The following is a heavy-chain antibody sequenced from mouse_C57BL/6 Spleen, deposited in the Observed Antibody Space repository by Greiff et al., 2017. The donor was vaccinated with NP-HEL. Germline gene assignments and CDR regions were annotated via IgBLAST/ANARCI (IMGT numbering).Heavy chain of an antibody. J-gene: IGHJ1*03. Sequence: EVHLVESGGGLVKPGGSLKLSCAASGFTFSDYGMHWVRQAPEKGLEWVAYISSGSSTIYYADTVKGRFTISRDNAKNTLFLQMTSLRSEDTAMYYCARALLWHWYFDVWGTGTTVTVSS. D-gene: IGHD2-10*01. CDR1: GFTFSDYG. CDR2: ISSGSSTI. CDR3: ARALLWHWYFDV. V-gene: IGHV5-17*01.